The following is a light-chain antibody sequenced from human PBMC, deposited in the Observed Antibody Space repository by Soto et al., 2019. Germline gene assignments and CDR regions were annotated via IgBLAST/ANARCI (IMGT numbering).Light chain of an antibody. V-gene: IGLV2-14*01. Sequence: QSVLTQPASVSGSPGQSITISCTGTSSDVGGYNYVSWYQQHPGTAPKLMIYDVSNRPSGVSNRFSGSTSGNTASLTISGPEAEDEADYYCSSYTSSSTLDVVFGGGTKLTVL. J-gene: IGLJ2*01. CDR3: SSYTSSSTLDVV. CDR2: DVS. CDR1: SSDVGGYNY.